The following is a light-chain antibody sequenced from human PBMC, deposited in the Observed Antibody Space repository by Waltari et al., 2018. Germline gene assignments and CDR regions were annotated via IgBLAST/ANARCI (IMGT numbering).Light chain of an antibody. V-gene: IGKV1-39*01. Sequence: IQMTQSPSSLSASVGDRVTITCRASQSISSYLNWYQQKPGKAPNVLIYAASTLQPGVPSRFSGSGSGTDFTLTISSLQPEDFATYYCQQSYSTPYTFGQVTKLEIK. J-gene: IGKJ2*01. CDR1: QSISSY. CDR3: QQSYSTPYT. CDR2: AAS.